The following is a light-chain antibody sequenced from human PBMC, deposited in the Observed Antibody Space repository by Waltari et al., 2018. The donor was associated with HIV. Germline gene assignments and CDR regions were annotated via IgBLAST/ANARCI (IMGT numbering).Light chain of an antibody. CDR2: FAD. CDR1: SSNIGNNA. V-gene: IGLV1-36*01. CDR3: AAWDDSLNGYV. J-gene: IGLJ1*01. Sequence: QSVLTQPPSVSEAPRQRVTISCSGSSSNIGNNAVNWSQQVPGKAPKLLIYFADLLSSGVSDRVSGSKSGTSASLAIRGLQSEDEADYYCAAWDDSLNGYVFGSGTKVTVL.